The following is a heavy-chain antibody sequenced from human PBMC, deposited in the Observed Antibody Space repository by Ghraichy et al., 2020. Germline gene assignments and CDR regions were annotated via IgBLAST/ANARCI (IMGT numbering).Heavy chain of an antibody. D-gene: IGHD3-10*01. Sequence: ASVKVSCKASGYTFTNYGFTWVRQAPGQGLEWMGWISAYNGNTNYAQKFQDRVTMTTDTSTSTAYMELRSLRSDDTAVYYCARSLPTYGSGSFAFDPWGQGTLVTVSS. CDR3: ARSLPTYGSGSFAFDP. CDR1: GYTFTNYG. CDR2: ISAYNGNT. V-gene: IGHV1-18*01. J-gene: IGHJ5*02.